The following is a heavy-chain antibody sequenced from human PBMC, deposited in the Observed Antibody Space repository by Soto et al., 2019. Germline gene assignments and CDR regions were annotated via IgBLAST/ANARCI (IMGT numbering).Heavy chain of an antibody. Sequence: ASVKVSCKASGYTFTSYDINWVRQATGQGLEWMGWMNPNSGNTGYAQKFQGRVTMTRNTSISTAYMELSGLRSEDTAVYYCARSSSWYSSPWSYWGQGTLVTVSS. CDR1: GYTFTSYD. J-gene: IGHJ4*02. V-gene: IGHV1-8*01. D-gene: IGHD6-13*01. CDR2: MNPNSGNT. CDR3: ARSSSWYSSPWSY.